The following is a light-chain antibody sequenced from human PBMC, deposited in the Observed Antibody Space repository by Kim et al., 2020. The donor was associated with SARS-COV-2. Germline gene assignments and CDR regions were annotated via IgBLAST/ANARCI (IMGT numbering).Light chain of an antibody. CDR2: GAS. CDR3: QQYYTYPRT. CDR1: QGVSTY. Sequence: ASTGDRVTITCRASQGVSTYLAWYQQQPGKAPKLLIYGASSLQPGVPSRFSGSGSGTDFTLTITYLHSDDFATYYCQQYYTYPRTFGQGTKVDIK. V-gene: IGKV1-8*01. J-gene: IGKJ1*01.